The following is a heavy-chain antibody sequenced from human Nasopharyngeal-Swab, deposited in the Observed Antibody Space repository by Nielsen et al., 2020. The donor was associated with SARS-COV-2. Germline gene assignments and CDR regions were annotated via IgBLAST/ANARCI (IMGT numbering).Heavy chain of an antibody. J-gene: IGHJ6*03. CDR1: GGSFSAYY. Sequence: SETLSLTCAVYGGSFSAYYWSWIRQSPGKGLEWIGEINHSGSINYNPFLKSRVTISVDTSKNQFSLKVSSVTAADTAVYYCARKVEVVMAFFGTDHHYYYMDVWGKGTTVTVSS. V-gene: IGHV4-34*01. CDR3: ARKVEVVMAFFGTDHHYYYMDV. CDR2: INHSGSI. D-gene: IGHD3-3*02.